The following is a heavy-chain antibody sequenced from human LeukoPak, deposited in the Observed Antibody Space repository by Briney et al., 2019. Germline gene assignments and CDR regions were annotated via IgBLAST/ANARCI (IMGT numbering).Heavy chain of an antibody. V-gene: IGHV3-48*04. CDR3: ARIGDITISVGV. CDR1: GFTFSSYS. J-gene: IGHJ6*04. D-gene: IGHD3-3*01. Sequence: GGSLRLSCAASGFTFSSYSLNWVRQAPGKGLEWVSYISSSSSTIYYADSVKGRFTISRDNAKNSLYLQMNSLRAEVTAVYYCARIGDITISVGVWGKGTTVTVSS. CDR2: ISSSSSTI.